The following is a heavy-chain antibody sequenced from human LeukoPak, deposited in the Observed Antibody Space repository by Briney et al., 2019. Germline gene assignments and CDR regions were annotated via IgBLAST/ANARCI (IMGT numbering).Heavy chain of an antibody. D-gene: IGHD2-2*01. J-gene: IGHJ4*02. CDR1: GFTFSSYA. CDR2: ISYDGSNK. CDR3: ARESRGIVVVPAAHFDY. V-gene: IGHV3-30*04. Sequence: PGGSLRLSCAASGFTFSSYAMHWVRQAPGRGLEWVAVISYDGSNKYYADSVKGRFTISRDNSKNTLYLQMNSLRAEDTAVYYCARESRGIVVVPAAHFDYWGQGTLVTVSS.